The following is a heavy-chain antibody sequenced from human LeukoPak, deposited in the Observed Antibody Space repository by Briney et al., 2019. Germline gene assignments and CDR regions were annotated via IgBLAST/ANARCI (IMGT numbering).Heavy chain of an antibody. Sequence: SETLSLTCTVSGGSISSGSYYWSWIRQPPGKGLEWIGYIYYSGSTNYNPSLKSRVTISVDTSKNQFSLKLSSVTAADTAVYYCAREASTRSFDYWGQGTLVTVSS. V-gene: IGHV4-61*01. CDR3: AREASTRSFDY. CDR2: IYYSGST. CDR1: GGSISSGSYY. J-gene: IGHJ4*02.